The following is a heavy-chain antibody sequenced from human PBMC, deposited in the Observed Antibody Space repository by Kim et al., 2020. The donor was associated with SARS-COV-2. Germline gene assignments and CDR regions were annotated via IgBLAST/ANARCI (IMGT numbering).Heavy chain of an antibody. V-gene: IGHV3-33*01. Sequence: GGSLRLSCAASGFTFSSYGMHWVRQAPGKGLEWVAVIWYDGSNKYYADSVKGRFTISRDNSKNTLYLQMNSLRAEDTAVYYCARERVGNRWSGWFDPWGQGTLVTVSS. CDR1: GFTFSSYG. J-gene: IGHJ5*02. CDR3: ARERVGNRWSGWFDP. CDR2: IWYDGSNK. D-gene: IGHD6-13*01.